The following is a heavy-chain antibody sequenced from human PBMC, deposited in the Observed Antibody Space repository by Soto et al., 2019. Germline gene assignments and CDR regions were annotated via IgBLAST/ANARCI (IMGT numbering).Heavy chain of an antibody. CDR1: GYTFTSHD. CDR3: ASDMSTT. D-gene: IGHD2-2*01. V-gene: IGHV1-8*01. CDR2: MNPNSGHT. J-gene: IGHJ5*02. Sequence: QVQLVQSGAEVKKPGASVKVSCKASGYTFTSHDINWMRQTTGQGLEWMGWMNPNSGHTNYAQKFQGRVTMNRDTSISTAYMELTNLRSEDTAIYYCASDMSTTWGQGTLVTVSS.